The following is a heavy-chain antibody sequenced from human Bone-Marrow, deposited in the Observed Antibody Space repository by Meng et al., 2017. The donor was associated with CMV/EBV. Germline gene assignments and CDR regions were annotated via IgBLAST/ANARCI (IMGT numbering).Heavy chain of an antibody. CDR2: MKEDGSEK. CDR3: ARVGGAFDY. V-gene: IGHV3-7*01. Sequence: GESLKISCAASGFAFSSYWMSWVRQAPGKGLEWVANMKEDGSEKYYVDFVKGRFTISRDNANNSLYLQMNSLRAEDTAVYYCARVGGAFDYWGQGTLVTVSS. J-gene: IGHJ4*02. CDR1: GFAFSSYW. D-gene: IGHD3-16*01.